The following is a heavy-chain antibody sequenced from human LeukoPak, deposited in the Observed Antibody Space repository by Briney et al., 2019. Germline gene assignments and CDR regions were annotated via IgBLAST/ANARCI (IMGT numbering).Heavy chain of an antibody. CDR2: ISSITGYK. Sequence: GGSLRLSCAASGFTFSSYSMNWVRQAPGKGLEWVSSISSITGYKYYADSVKGRFTISRDNAKNSLYLQMDSLGAEDTAVYYCAKGGQQRGTDPGAFDIWGQGTMVTVSS. D-gene: IGHD6-13*01. CDR3: AKGGQQRGTDPGAFDI. J-gene: IGHJ3*02. V-gene: IGHV3-21*01. CDR1: GFTFSSYS.